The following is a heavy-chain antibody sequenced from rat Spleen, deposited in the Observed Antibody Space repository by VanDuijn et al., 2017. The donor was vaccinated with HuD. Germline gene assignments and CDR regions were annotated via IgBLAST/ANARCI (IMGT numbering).Heavy chain of an antibody. CDR1: GFSLTSYN. V-gene: IGHV2-45*01. J-gene: IGHJ3*01. CDR3: ARSYRYNYPFAY. D-gene: IGHD1-5*01. Sequence: QVQLKESGPGLVQPSETLSLTCTVSGFSLTSYNVHWVRQPPGKGLELMGIMWSGGSTDYNSALKSRLSISRDTSKNQVFLKMSSLQTEDTATYYCARSYRYNYPFAYWGQGTLVTVSS. CDR2: MWSGGST.